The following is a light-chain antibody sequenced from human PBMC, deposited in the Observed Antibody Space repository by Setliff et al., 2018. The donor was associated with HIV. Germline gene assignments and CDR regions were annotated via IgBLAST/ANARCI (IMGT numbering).Light chain of an antibody. CDR3: AAWDDSLGGFYV. CDR1: SSNIGSNY. J-gene: IGLJ1*01. Sequence: VLTQPPSASGTPGQRVTISCSGSSSNIGSNYVYWYQQLPGTTPKLLIYRNNQRPSGVPDRFSGSKSGTSASLAISGLRSEDEADYYCAAWDDSLGGFYVFGTGTKVTVL. CDR2: RNN. V-gene: IGLV1-47*01.